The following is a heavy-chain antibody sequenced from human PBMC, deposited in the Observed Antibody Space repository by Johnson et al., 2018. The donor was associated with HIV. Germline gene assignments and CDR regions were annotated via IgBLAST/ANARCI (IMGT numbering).Heavy chain of an antibody. CDR1: GFTFDDYA. Sequence: VQLVESGGAVVQPGGSLRLSCAASGFTFDDYAMHWVRQAPGNGLEWVSAIGTAGDTYYPGSVKGRFTISRENAKNSLYLQMNSLRAEDTAVYYCARARYGDLLNLDACEIWGQGTMVTVAS. D-gene: IGHD4-17*01. V-gene: IGHV3-13*01. J-gene: IGHJ3*02. CDR2: IGTAGDT. CDR3: ARARYGDLLNLDACEI.